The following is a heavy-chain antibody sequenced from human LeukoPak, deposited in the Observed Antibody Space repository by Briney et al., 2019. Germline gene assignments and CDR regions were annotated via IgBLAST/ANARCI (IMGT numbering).Heavy chain of an antibody. CDR2: IYYSGNT. V-gene: IGHV4-59*11. CDR1: GGSISSHY. Sequence: TPSETLSLTCTVSGGSISSHYWSWIRQPPGKRLEWIGYIYYSGNTDYNPSLNSRVTISIDTSRTQFSLRLRSVTAADSAVYYCARVAGFYGYWSAYPYYFDYWGPGTLVTVSS. D-gene: IGHD3-3*01. J-gene: IGHJ4*02. CDR3: ARVAGFYGYWSAYPYYFDY.